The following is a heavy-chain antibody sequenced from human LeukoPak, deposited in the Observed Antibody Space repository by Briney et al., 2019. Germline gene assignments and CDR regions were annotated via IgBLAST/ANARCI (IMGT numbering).Heavy chain of an antibody. CDR1: GFTFDDYT. D-gene: IGHD4-17*01. J-gene: IGHJ4*02. CDR2: ISWDGGST. V-gene: IGHV3-43*01. Sequence: GGSLRLSCAASGFTFDDYTMHWVRQAPGKGLEWVSLISWDGGSTYYADSVKGRFTISRDNSKNSLYLQMNSLRTEDTALYYCAKDIEAGLYGDYLDYWGQGTLVTVSS. CDR3: AKDIEAGLYGDYLDY.